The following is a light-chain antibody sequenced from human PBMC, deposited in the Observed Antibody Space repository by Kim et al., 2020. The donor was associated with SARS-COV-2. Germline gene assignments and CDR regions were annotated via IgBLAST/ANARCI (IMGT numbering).Light chain of an antibody. V-gene: IGKV1-13*02. CDR2: DAS. CDR1: QGISSA. J-gene: IGKJ4*01. CDR3: QQFNTYPLT. Sequence: PSVGDRVTITCRASQGISSALAWYQQKPGKAPNLLIYDASSLQSGVPSRFSGSGSGTDFTLTISSLQPEDFATYYCQQFNTYPLTFGGGTKVDIK.